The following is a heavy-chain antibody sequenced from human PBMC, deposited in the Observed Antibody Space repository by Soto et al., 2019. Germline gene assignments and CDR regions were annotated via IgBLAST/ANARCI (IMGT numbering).Heavy chain of an antibody. V-gene: IGHV4-59*01. CDR1: GGSISSYY. CDR2: IYYSGIT. J-gene: IGHJ6*02. Sequence: SETLSLTCTVSGGSISSYYWSWIRQPPGKGLEWIGYIYYSGITNYNPSLKSRVTISVDTSKNQFSLKLSSVTAADTAVYYCARYKSDYYYGMDVWGQGTTVTVSS. CDR3: ARYKSDYYYGMDV. D-gene: IGHD1-20*01.